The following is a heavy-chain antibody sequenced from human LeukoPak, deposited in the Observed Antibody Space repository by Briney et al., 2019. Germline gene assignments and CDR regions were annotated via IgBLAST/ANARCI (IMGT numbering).Heavy chain of an antibody. CDR3: ARDSQIGGFDY. Sequence: GGSLRLSCAASGFTFSSYSMNWVRQAPGKGLEWVSVIYSGGSTYYADSVKGRFTISRHNSKNTLYLQMNSLRAEDTAVYYCARDSQIGGFDYWGQGTLVTVSS. CDR2: IYSGGST. D-gene: IGHD2-15*01. J-gene: IGHJ4*02. CDR1: GFTFSSYS. V-gene: IGHV3-53*04.